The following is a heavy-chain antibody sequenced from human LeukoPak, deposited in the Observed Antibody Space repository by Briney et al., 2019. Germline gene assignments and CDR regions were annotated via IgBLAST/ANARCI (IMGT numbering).Heavy chain of an antibody. CDR2: INHSGST. V-gene: IGHV4-34*01. D-gene: IGHD3-10*01. CDR1: GGSFSGYY. CDR3: ASRAYKYYYGSGSPRWFDP. Sequence: SETLSLTCAVYGGSFSGYYWSWIRQPPGKGLEWIGEINHSGSTNYNPSLKSRVTISVDTSKNQFSLKLSSVTAADTAVYYCASRAYKYYYGSGSPRWFDPWGQGTLVTVSS. J-gene: IGHJ5*02.